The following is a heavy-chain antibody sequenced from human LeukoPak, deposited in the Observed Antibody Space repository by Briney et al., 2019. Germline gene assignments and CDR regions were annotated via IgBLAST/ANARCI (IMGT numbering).Heavy chain of an antibody. CDR1: RFTFSSYA. J-gene: IGHJ6*02. Sequence: PGGSLRLSCAASRFTFSSYAMHWVRQAPGKGLEWVAVISYDGSNKYYADSVKGRFTISRDNSKNTLYLQMNSLRAEDTAVYYCARDKVHSSSWYPYYYGMDVWGQGTTVTVSS. CDR3: ARDKVHSSSWYPYYYGMDV. D-gene: IGHD6-13*01. V-gene: IGHV3-30*04. CDR2: ISYDGSNK.